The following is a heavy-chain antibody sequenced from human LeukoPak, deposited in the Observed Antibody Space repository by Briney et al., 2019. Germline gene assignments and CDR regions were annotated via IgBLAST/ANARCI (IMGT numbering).Heavy chain of an antibody. V-gene: IGHV3-21*01. CDR1: GFTFSGYS. CDR3: ARQFDCGWYLEGVFDY. J-gene: IGHJ4*02. D-gene: IGHD6-19*01. CDR2: ISSSSSYI. Sequence: GGSLRLSCAASGFTFSGYSMNWVRQAPGKGLEWVSSISSSSSYIYYADSVKGRFTISRDNAKNSLYLQMNSLRAEDTAVYYCARQFDCGWYLEGVFDYWGQGTLVTVSS.